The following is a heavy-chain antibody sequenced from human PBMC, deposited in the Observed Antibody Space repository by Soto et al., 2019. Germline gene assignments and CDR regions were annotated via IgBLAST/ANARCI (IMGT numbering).Heavy chain of an antibody. J-gene: IGHJ6*03. D-gene: IGHD6-19*01. CDR2: IFSNDEK. CDR1: GFSLSNGKVG. Sequence: HVTLKESGPVLVKPTETLTLTCTVSGFSLSNGKVGVSWLRQPPGKALEWLAHIFSNDEKSYRTALKSRLTNSEDTSKRQVVLTMTNVDPVDTATYCCARILFGRSVAGGYFYMDVRGKGTTVTLSS. V-gene: IGHV2-26*01. CDR3: ARILFGRSVAGGYFYMDV.